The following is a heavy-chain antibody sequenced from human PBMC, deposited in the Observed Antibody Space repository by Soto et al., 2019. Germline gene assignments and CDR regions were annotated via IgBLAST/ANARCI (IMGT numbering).Heavy chain of an antibody. CDR3: ARERLGVGAFDI. D-gene: IGHD3-10*01. CDR1: GGSISSYY. V-gene: IGHV4-59*01. J-gene: IGHJ3*02. Sequence: QVQLQESGPGLVKPSETLSLTCTVSGGSISSYYWSWIRQPPGKGLEWIGYIYYSGSTNYNPSLKSRVTISVDTSKNQFSLKLSSVTAADTAVYYCARERLGVGAFDIWGQGTMVTVSS. CDR2: IYYSGST.